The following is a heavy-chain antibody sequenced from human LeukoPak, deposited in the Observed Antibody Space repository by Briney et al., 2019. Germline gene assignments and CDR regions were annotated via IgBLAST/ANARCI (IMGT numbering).Heavy chain of an antibody. D-gene: IGHD3-10*01. Sequence: SQTLSLTCTVSSGSISSGYYYWSWSRQPAGKGLEWIGRIYISGSTNYSPSLKSRVTISLDTSKNEFSLRLSSVTAADTAVYYCARDHQLRGVSLFDYWGQGTLVTVSS. J-gene: IGHJ4*02. V-gene: IGHV4-61*02. CDR2: IYISGST. CDR1: SGSISSGYYY. CDR3: ARDHQLRGVSLFDY.